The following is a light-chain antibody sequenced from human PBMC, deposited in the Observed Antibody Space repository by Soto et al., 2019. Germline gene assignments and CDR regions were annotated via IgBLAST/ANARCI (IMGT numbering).Light chain of an antibody. CDR1: SSNIGAGYD. J-gene: IGLJ1*01. CDR2: YNS. CDR3: QSYDSSLSAYV. Sequence: QSVLTQPPSVSVAPGQKVTISCTGNSSNIGAGYDAHWYQHLPGTAPKLLVYYNSNRPSGVPDRFSGSKSGTSASLAITGLQAEDEADYYCQSYDSSLSAYVFGTGTKLTVL. V-gene: IGLV1-40*01.